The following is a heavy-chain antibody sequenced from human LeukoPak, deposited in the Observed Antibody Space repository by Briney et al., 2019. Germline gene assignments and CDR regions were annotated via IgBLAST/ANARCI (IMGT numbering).Heavy chain of an antibody. J-gene: IGHJ4*02. CDR1: GFTFSSYG. V-gene: IGHV3-30*02. Sequence: GGSLRLSCAASGFTFSSYGMNWVRQAPGKGLEWVAFIRYDGSKKYSADSVKGRFTISRDNSKTTLYLQMNSLRAEDTAVYYCAKDSNRASYYGSGFDSWGQGTLVTVSS. CDR2: IRYDGSKK. D-gene: IGHD3-10*01. CDR3: AKDSNRASYYGSGFDS.